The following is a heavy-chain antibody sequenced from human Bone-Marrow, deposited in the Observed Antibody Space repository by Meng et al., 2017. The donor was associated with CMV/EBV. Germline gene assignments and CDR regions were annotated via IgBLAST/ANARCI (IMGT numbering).Heavy chain of an antibody. CDR3: ARAPYYDFWSGYYWGFDY. CDR1: GGSISSYY. Sequence: ETLSLTCTVSGGSISSYYWSWVRQAPGKGLEWVANIKQDGSEKYYVDSVKGRFTISRDNAKNSLYLQMNSLRAEDTAVYYCARAPYYDFWSGYYWGFDYWGQGTLVTVSS. CDR2: IKQDGSEK. D-gene: IGHD3-3*01. J-gene: IGHJ4*02. V-gene: IGHV3-7*01.